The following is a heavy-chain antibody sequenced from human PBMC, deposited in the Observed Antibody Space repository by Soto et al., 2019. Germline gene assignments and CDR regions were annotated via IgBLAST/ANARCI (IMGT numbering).Heavy chain of an antibody. CDR2: INPNSGGT. Sequence: ASVKVSCKASGYTLTGYYMHWVRQAPGQGLEWMGWINPNSGGTNYAQKFQGRVTMTRDTSISTAYMELSRLRSDDTAVYYCARDVNVGLLWFGEFAYYYYGMDVWGQGTTVTVSS. D-gene: IGHD3-10*01. J-gene: IGHJ6*02. CDR3: ARDVNVGLLWFGEFAYYYYGMDV. V-gene: IGHV1-2*02. CDR1: GYTLTGYY.